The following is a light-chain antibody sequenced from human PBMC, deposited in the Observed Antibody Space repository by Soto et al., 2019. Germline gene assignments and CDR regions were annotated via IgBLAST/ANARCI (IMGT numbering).Light chain of an antibody. CDR1: EFLSSSY. CDR2: AAS. J-gene: IGKJ2*01. Sequence: ESVLTQSPGTLSLSPGERATLSCRASEFLSSSYLVWYQQEPGQAPRLLIYAASRRATGIPDRFSGSGSATEYTLTINTLEPEDFAVYYCQQQGTFGQGTKLEIK. V-gene: IGKV3-20*01. CDR3: QQQGT.